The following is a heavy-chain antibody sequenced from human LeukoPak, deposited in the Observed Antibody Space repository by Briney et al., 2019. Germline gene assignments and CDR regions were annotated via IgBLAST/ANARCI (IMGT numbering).Heavy chain of an antibody. D-gene: IGHD4-23*01. CDR3: ARVFGYGGKGSFDY. CDR1: GGTISSGDYY. CDR2: IYYSGST. J-gene: IGHJ4*02. V-gene: IGHV4-30-4*01. Sequence: SETLSLTCTVSGGTISSGDYYWSWIRQPPGKGLEWIGYIYYSGSTYYNPSLKSRVTISVDTSKNQFSLKLSSVTAADTAVYYCARVFGYGGKGSFDYWGQGTLVTVSS.